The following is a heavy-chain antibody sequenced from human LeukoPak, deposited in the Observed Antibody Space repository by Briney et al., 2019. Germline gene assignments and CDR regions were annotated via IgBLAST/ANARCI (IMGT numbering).Heavy chain of an antibody. V-gene: IGHV1-18*01. CDR1: GGTFSSYA. Sequence: GASVKVSCKASGGTFSSYAISWVRQAPGQGLEWMGWISAYNGNTNYAQKLQGRVTMTTDTSTSTAYMELRSLRSDDTAVYYCASSETGSYSEFDYWGQGTLVTVSS. CDR3: ASSETGSYSEFDY. J-gene: IGHJ4*02. D-gene: IGHD1-26*01. CDR2: ISAYNGNT.